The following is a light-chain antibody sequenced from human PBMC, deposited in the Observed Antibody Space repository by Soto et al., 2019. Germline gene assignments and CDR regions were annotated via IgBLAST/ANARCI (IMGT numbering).Light chain of an antibody. V-gene: IGKV1-5*03. Sequence: IRITQSPSSFSASTGDRATITCRASQSISIWLAWYQKITGKAPNLLIQKASSLESGVPSRFRGSGSGTEFTLTISSLQPDDFETYYCQQYNSFFPTFGQGTKVDIK. CDR1: QSISIW. CDR2: KAS. CDR3: QQYNSFFPT. J-gene: IGKJ2*01.